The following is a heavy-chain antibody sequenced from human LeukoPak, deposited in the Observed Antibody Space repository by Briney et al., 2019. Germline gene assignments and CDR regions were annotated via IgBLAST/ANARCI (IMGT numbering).Heavy chain of an antibody. V-gene: IGHV4-59*12. D-gene: IGHD3-16*01. CDR2: IYYSGST. CDR3: ARDLAVSLVVTFGYHAFDI. CDR1: GGSISSYY. Sequence: SQTLSLTCTVSGGSISSYYWSWIRQPPGKGLEWIGYIYYSGSTYYNPSLKSRVTISVDTSKNQFSLKLSSVTAADTAVYYCARDLAVSLVVTFGYHAFDIWGQGTMVTVSS. J-gene: IGHJ3*02.